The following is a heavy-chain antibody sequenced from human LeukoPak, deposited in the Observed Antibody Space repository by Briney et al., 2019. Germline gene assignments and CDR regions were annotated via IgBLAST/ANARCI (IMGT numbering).Heavy chain of an antibody. Sequence: PGGSLRLSCATSGFIFSHHGMNWVRQAPGKGLEWVSGIRADAVTTYYADSVKGRFIISRDNSKNTVYLQMNSLRPEDTAVYYCARGAHKRDDYGGFFDYWGQGTLVTVSS. CDR3: ARGAHKRDDYGGFFDY. CDR2: IRADAVTT. D-gene: IGHD4-23*01. J-gene: IGHJ4*02. V-gene: IGHV3-23*01. CDR1: GFIFSHHG.